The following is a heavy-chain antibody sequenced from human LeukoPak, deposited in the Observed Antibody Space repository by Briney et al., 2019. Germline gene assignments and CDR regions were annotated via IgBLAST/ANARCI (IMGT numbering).Heavy chain of an antibody. CDR2: VNLQGST. J-gene: IGHJ4*02. CDR3: ARSGSYGGHFDN. D-gene: IGHD1-26*01. CDR1: GGSITSTNY. Sequence: PSETLSLTCGVSGGSITSTNYWTWVRQPPGKGLEWIGEVNLQGSTNYNPSLMGRVAISVDVSENHISLQLTSVTAADTAVYYCARSGSYGGHFDNWGQGTLVTVSS. V-gene: IGHV4-4*02.